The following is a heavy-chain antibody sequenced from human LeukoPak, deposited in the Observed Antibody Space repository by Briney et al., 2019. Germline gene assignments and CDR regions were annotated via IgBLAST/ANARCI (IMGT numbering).Heavy chain of an antibody. V-gene: IGHV1-69*04. J-gene: IGHJ4*02. CDR3: ARVMSGSSFDY. CDR2: IIPILGVA. Sequence: SVKVSCKASGGTFSSYAISWVRQAPGQGLEWMGRIIPILGVATYAPKFQGRVTITADKSASTGYMELSSLRSEDTAVYYCARVMSGSSFDYWGQGTLVTVSS. D-gene: IGHD6-13*01. CDR1: GGTFSSYA.